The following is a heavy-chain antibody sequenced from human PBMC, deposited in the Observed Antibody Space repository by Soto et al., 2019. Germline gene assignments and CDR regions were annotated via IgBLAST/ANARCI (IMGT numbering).Heavy chain of an antibody. CDR1: GDPYSISTYS. CDR3: AGMPYTSGPRFDP. Sequence: SETLSLTCNMSGDPYSISTYSWSRIRQPPGKALQWIGFIYQSGVTSYNPSLASRVSISLDRSNNQCSLKLKSVTAADTAVYFCAGMPYTSGPRFDPWGPGTLVTVSS. J-gene: IGHJ5*02. D-gene: IGHD6-19*01. V-gene: IGHV4-30-2*01. CDR2: IYQSGVT.